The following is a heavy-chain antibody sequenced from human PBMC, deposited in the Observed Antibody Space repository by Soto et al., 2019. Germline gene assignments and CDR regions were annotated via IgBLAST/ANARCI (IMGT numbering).Heavy chain of an antibody. CDR1: VYTFTSYA. CDR3: ARPHSHYGESMDV. V-gene: IGHV1-3*01. CDR2: INAGNGNT. Sequence: ASVKVSCKDSVYTFTSYAMHWVRQAPGQRLEWMGWINAGNGNTKYSQKFQGRVTITRDTSASTAYMELSSLRSEDTAVYYCARPHSHYGESMDVWGQGTTVTVSS. D-gene: IGHD4-17*01. J-gene: IGHJ6*02.